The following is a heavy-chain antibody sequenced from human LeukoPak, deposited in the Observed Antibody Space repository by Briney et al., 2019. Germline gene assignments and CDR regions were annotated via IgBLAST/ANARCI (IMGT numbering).Heavy chain of an antibody. D-gene: IGHD5-12*01. CDR1: GFTFSTYN. CDR3: ARGPLWSGGYDLLGY. J-gene: IGHJ4*02. CDR2: ISSSSSYI. Sequence: PGGSLRLSCAASGFTFSTYNMNWVRQAPGEGLEWVSSISSSSSYIYYADSVKGRFTISRDNAKNSLYLQMNSLRAEDTALYYCARGPLWSGGYDLLGYWGQGTLVTVSS. V-gene: IGHV3-21*04.